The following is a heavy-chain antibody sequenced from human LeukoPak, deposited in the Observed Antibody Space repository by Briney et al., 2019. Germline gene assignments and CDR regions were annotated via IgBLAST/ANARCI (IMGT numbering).Heavy chain of an antibody. V-gene: IGHV3-7*01. J-gene: IGHJ4*02. D-gene: IGHD5-24*01. Sequence: QAGGSLRLSCAASGFTFSSYEMNWVRQAPGKGLEWVANIKQDGSEKYYVDSVKGRFTISRDNAKNSLYLQMNSLRAEDTAVYYCARERKSGWLQRTYNFDYWGQGTLVTVSS. CDR1: GFTFSSYE. CDR3: ARERKSGWLQRTYNFDY. CDR2: IKQDGSEK.